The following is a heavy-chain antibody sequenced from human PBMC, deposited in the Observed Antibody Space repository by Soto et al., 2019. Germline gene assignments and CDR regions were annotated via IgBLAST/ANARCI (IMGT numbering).Heavy chain of an antibody. CDR3: ARGSSGWPPRLDY. CDR1: GGPISSYY. CDR2: IYYSGST. V-gene: IGHV4-59*01. J-gene: IGHJ4*02. D-gene: IGHD6-19*01. Sequence: QVQLQESGPGLVKPSETLSLNCTVSGGPISSYYWSWIRQSPGKGLEWIGYIYYSGSTNYNPSLRSRVPISVDPSKNKFSLELSSVTAADTAVYYCARGSSGWPPRLDYWGQGTLVTVSS.